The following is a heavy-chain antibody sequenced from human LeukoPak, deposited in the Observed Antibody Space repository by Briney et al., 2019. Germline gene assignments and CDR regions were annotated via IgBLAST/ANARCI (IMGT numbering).Heavy chain of an antibody. CDR2: ISSGSKYI. D-gene: IGHD5-18*01. CDR3: ARALSYSYGSMDF. Sequence: PGGSLRLSCAASGFTFSSYSMNWVRQAPGKGLEWVSSISSGSKYIYNADSVKGRFTIFRDNAKNSLYLQMNSLRAEDAAVYYCARALSYSYGSMDFWGQGTLVIVSS. V-gene: IGHV3-21*01. CDR1: GFTFSSYS. J-gene: IGHJ4*02.